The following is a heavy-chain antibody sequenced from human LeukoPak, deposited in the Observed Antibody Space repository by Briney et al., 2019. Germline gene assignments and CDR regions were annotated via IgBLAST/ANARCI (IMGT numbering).Heavy chain of an antibody. Sequence: SETLSLTCAVYGGSFSGYYWSWIRQPPGKGLEWIGRIYTSGSTNYNPSLKSRVTMSVDTSKNQFSLKLSSVTAADTAVYYCARDLFGDYVWGSYRHYYYYYYMDVWGKGTTVTISS. D-gene: IGHD3-16*02. CDR2: IYTSGST. CDR1: GGSFSGYY. CDR3: ARDLFGDYVWGSYRHYYYYYYMDV. J-gene: IGHJ6*03. V-gene: IGHV4-4*07.